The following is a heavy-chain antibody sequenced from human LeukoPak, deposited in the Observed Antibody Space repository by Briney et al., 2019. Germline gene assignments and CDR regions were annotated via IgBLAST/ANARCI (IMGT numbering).Heavy chain of an antibody. J-gene: IGHJ3*02. CDR2: INLNGGST. CDR1: GFTFDDYG. D-gene: IGHD3-9*01. V-gene: IGHV3-20*04. Sequence: GGSLRLSCAASGFTFDDYGMSWVRQAPGKGLEWVSGINLNGGSTGYSDPVKGRFTISRDNAKNSLYLQMNSMRAEDTALYYCARTAYDILTGQPDAFDIWGQGTMVTVSS. CDR3: ARTAYDILTGQPDAFDI.